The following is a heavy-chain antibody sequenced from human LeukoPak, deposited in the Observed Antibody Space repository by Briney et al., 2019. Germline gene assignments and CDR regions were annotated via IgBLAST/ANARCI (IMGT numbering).Heavy chain of an antibody. Sequence: PSETLSLTCGVYGGSFSGHYWSWIRQPPGKGLEWIGEVHLSGGTNYNPSLKSRVTISVDTSKNQFSLKLSSVTAADTAVYFCAGGPTKPPVVVTANRLFYFDYWGQGTLVTVSS. CDR1: GGSFSGHY. V-gene: IGHV4-34*01. CDR2: VHLSGGT. CDR3: AGGPTKPPVVVTANRLFYFDY. D-gene: IGHD2-21*02. J-gene: IGHJ4*02.